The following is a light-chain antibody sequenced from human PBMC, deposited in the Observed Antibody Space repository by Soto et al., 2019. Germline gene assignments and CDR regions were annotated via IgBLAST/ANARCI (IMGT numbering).Light chain of an antibody. CDR2: DVS. CDR3: QEYTTYSRT. Sequence: DIQMTQSPSTLSASVGDRVTITCRASQSVSRWLAWYQQKPGKVPTVLIYDVSTLQSGVPSRFSGGGSGTEFSLTITSLQPDDFATYYCQEYTTYSRTFGQGTKVEVK. CDR1: QSVSRW. V-gene: IGKV1-5*01. J-gene: IGKJ1*01.